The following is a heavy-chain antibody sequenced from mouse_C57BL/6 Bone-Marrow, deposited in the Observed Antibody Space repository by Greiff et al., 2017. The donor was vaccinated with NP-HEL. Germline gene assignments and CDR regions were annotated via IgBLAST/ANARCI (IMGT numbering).Heavy chain of an antibody. V-gene: IGHV1-81*01. CDR2: IYPRSGNT. Sequence: VQLQQSGAELARPGASVKLSCKASGYTFTSYGISWVKQRTGQGLEWIGEIYPRSGNTYYNEKFKGKATLTADKSSSTAYMELRSLTSEDSAVYFCASWLYWYFDVWGTGTTVTVSS. CDR3: ASWLYWYFDV. J-gene: IGHJ1*03. CDR1: GYTFTSYG.